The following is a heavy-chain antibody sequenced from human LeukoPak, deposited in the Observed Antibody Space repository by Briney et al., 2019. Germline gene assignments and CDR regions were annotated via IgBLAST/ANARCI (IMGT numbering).Heavy chain of an antibody. J-gene: IGHJ4*02. CDR2: IYHSGST. D-gene: IGHD2-8*01. CDR3: ARDVDCTNGVCQTDY. Sequence: PSQTLSLTCAVSGGSISSGGYSWSWIRQPPGKGLEWIGYIYHSGSTYYNPSLKSRVTISVDRSKNQFSLKLSSVTAADTAVYYCARDVDCTNGVCQTDYWGQGTLVTVSS. CDR1: GGSISSGGYS. V-gene: IGHV4-30-2*01.